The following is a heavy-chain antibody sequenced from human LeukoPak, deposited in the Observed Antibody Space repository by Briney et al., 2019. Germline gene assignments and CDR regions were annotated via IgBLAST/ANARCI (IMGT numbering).Heavy chain of an antibody. V-gene: IGHV3-49*04. D-gene: IGHD3-16*01. CDR1: GFAFSSYG. CDR2: IRSKAYGGTT. J-gene: IGHJ4*02. Sequence: GGSLRLSCAASGFAFSSYGMHWVRQAPGKGLEWVGFIRSKAYGGTTEYAASVKGRFTISRDDSKSIAYLQMNSLKTEDTAVYYCTRGSALGYYFDYWGQGTLVTVSS. CDR3: TRGSALGYYFDY.